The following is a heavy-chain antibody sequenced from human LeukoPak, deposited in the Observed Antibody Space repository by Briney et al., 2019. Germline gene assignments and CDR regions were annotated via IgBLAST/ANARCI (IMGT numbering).Heavy chain of an antibody. V-gene: IGHV1-18*01. CDR2: ISGGYNGDS. D-gene: IGHD7-27*01. J-gene: IGHJ4*02. CDR1: GYNFRHYG. Sequence: ASVKVSCKTSGYNFRHYGISWVRQAPGQGLEWMAWISGGYNGDSNYALKLRGRLTMTTDTSTSTAYMELRSLRSEDTAVYYCARGSNWGYYYFDYWGQGTLVTVSS. CDR3: ARGSNWGYYYFDY.